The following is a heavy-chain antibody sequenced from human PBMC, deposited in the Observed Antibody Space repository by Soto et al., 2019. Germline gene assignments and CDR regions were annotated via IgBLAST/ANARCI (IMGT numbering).Heavy chain of an antibody. Sequence: SETRSLTCPVSGDSIGSYFWSWIRQPPGKGLELIGYVYSTEITNYNPSLKSRVAMSIETSKNQFSLKVRSVTAADTAVYYCARCSGAWFDPWGQATLVNVSS. J-gene: IGHJ5*02. V-gene: IGHV4-59*01. CDR1: GDSIGSYF. CDR2: VYSTEIT. CDR3: ARCSGAWFDP.